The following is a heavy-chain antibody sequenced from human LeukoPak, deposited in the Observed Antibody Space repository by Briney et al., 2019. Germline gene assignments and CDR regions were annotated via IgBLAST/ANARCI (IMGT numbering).Heavy chain of an antibody. CDR3: ARKFCTSTTCYVAFDM. CDR1: GYTFTNYW. D-gene: IGHD2-2*01. V-gene: IGHV5-51*01. Sequence: GESLKISCKGSGYTFTNYWIGWVRQMPGKGLEYIRIIYPRDSDTRYSPSFEGQVTISADKSISTAYLQWSSLKASDTAMYFCARKFCTSTTCYVAFDMWGQRTMVTVSS. J-gene: IGHJ3*02. CDR2: IYPRDSDT.